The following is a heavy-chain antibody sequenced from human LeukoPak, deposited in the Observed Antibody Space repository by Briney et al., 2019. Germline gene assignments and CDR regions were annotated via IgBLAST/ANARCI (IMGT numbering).Heavy chain of an antibody. CDR2: IKRDGSEK. Sequence: GGSLRLSCAASGFTFSSYWMSWVRQAPGKGLEWVANIKRDGSEKYYVDSVKGRFTISRDNAKNSPYLQMNSLRAEDTAVYYCARDQRYCSSSSCPWEPFDYWGQGTLVTVSS. V-gene: IGHV3-7*05. D-gene: IGHD2-2*01. CDR3: ARDQRYCSSSSCPWEPFDY. J-gene: IGHJ4*02. CDR1: GFTFSSYW.